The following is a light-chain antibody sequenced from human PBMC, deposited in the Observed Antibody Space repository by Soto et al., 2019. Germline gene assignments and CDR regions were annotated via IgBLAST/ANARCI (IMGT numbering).Light chain of an antibody. J-gene: IGLJ2*01. CDR1: SSDVGGYNS. CDR3: GSYTSSSTLV. CDR2: EVS. V-gene: IGLV2-14*01. Sequence: QSALTQPASVSGSPGQSITISCTGTSSDVGGYNSVSWYQQHPGKAPKLMIYEVSNRPSGVSNRFSGSKSGNTASLTISGLQAEDEADYYCGSYTSSSTLVFGGGTKLTVL.